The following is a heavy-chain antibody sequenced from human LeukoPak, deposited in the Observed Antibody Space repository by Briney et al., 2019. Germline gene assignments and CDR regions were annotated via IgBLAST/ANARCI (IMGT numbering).Heavy chain of an antibody. V-gene: IGHV3-48*01. Sequence: PGGSLRLSCAASGFTFSSYSMNWVRQAPGKGLEWVSYISSSSSTIYYADSVKGRFTISRDNAKNSLYLQMNSLRAEDTAVYYCARSAPNLWGYYMDVWGKGTTVTVSS. D-gene: IGHD7-27*01. CDR2: ISSSSSTI. CDR1: GFTFSSYS. J-gene: IGHJ6*03. CDR3: ARSAPNLWGYYMDV.